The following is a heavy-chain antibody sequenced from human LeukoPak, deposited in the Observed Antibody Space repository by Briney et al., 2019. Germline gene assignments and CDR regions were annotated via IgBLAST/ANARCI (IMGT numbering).Heavy chain of an antibody. CDR1: GYSFTSYW. CDR3: ARHPGGSDSSGYYDNWFDP. J-gene: IGHJ5*02. CDR2: IYPGDSDT. V-gene: IGHV5-51*01. Sequence: GESLKISCKGSGYSFTSYWIGWVRQMPGKGLEWMVSIYPGDSDTRYSPSFQGQVTISADKSISTAYLQWSSLKASDTAMYYCARHPGGSDSSGYYDNWFDPWGQGTLVTVSS. D-gene: IGHD3-22*01.